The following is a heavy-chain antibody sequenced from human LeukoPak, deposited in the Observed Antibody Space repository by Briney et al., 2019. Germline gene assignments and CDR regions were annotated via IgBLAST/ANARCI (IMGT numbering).Heavy chain of an antibody. J-gene: IGHJ6*03. Sequence: SVKVSCKASGGTFSSYAISWVRQAPGQGLEWMGGIIPIFGTANYAQKFQSRVTITADESTSTAYMELSSLRSEDTAVYYCAREGKPAATPIYYYYYMDVWGKGTTVTVSS. D-gene: IGHD2-2*01. CDR3: AREGKPAATPIYYYYYMDV. V-gene: IGHV1-69*13. CDR1: GGTFSSYA. CDR2: IIPIFGTA.